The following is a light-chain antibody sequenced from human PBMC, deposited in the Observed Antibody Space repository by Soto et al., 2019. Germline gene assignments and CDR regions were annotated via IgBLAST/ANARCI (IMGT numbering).Light chain of an antibody. CDR1: QSINY. J-gene: IGKJ2*01. Sequence: EIVLTQSPGTLSLSPGERATLSCRASQSINYLAWYQQKVGQAPRLLIYGASTRATGIPDRFSGSGSGTDFSLTISRLEPEDFAVYYCQHYGSPPTHTLGQGTKVDTK. CDR2: GAS. CDR3: QHYGSPPTHT. V-gene: IGKV3-20*01.